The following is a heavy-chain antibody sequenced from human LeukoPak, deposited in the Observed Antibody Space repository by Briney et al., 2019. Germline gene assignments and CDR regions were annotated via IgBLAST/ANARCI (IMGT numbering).Heavy chain of an antibody. V-gene: IGHV4-34*01. Sequence: SETMSLTCAVYGGSFSGYYWSWIRQPPGKWLEWIGEINHSGSTNYNPSLKSRVTISVDTSKSQFSLKLSSVTAADTAVYYCAREPDIVVVPAALDNWFDPWGQGTLVTVSS. D-gene: IGHD2-2*01. CDR2: INHSGST. CDR3: AREPDIVVVPAALDNWFDP. CDR1: GGSFSGYY. J-gene: IGHJ5*02.